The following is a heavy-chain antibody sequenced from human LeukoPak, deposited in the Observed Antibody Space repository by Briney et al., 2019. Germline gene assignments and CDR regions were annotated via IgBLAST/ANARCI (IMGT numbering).Heavy chain of an antibody. CDR1: GGSISSSSYY. CDR3: KVDFWSGLLMDV. V-gene: IGHV4-39*07. J-gene: IGHJ6*02. Sequence: SETLSLTCTVSGGSISSSSYYWGWIRQPPGKGLEWIGSVFHSGSTYYNPSLKSRVAISVDTSKNQFSLKLSSVTAADTAVYYCKVDFWSGLLMDVWGQGTTVTVSS. CDR2: VFHSGST. D-gene: IGHD3-3*01.